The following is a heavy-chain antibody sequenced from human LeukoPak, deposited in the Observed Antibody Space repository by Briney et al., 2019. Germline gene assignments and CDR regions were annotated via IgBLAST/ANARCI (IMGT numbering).Heavy chain of an antibody. V-gene: IGHV1-18*01. CDR2: ISVSNGNT. CDR3: ARAGAYCSGGSCYSGNYYYMDV. CDR1: GYTFTSYG. J-gene: IGHJ6*03. D-gene: IGHD2-15*01. Sequence: ASVKVSCKASGYTFTSYGISWVRQAPGQGLEWMGRISVSNGNTNYAQKLQRRVTMTTDTSTSTAYMELRSLRSDDTAVYYCARAGAYCSGGSCYSGNYYYMDVWGKGTTVTVSS.